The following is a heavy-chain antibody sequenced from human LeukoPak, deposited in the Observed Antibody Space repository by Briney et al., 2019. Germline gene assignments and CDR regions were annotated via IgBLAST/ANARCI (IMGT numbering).Heavy chain of an antibody. D-gene: IGHD3-16*02. Sequence: PGGSLRLSCAASGFTFSNYGMHWVRQAPGKGLEWVAFIRYDGSNKYYADSVKGRFTVSRDNSKNTMYLQMNSLRAEDTAMYYCAKFVSAGPGDAFDIWGQGTMVTVSS. CDR3: AKFVSAGPGDAFDI. V-gene: IGHV3-30*02. CDR1: GFTFSNYG. CDR2: IRYDGSNK. J-gene: IGHJ3*02.